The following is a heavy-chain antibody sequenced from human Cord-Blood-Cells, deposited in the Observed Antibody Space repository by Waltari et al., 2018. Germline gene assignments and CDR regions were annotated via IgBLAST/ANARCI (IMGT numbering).Heavy chain of an antibody. V-gene: IGHV3-23*01. CDR1: GFTFCSYA. J-gene: IGHJ4*02. CDR2: ISGSGGST. Sequence: CPASGFTFCSYAIIWVRQAPEKGLEWVSAISGSGGSTYYADSVKGRFTISRDNSKNTLYLQMNSLRAEDTAVYYCAKMLSWLVGATAGLDYWGQGTLVTVSS. CDR3: AKMLSWLVGATAGLDY. D-gene: IGHD1-26*01.